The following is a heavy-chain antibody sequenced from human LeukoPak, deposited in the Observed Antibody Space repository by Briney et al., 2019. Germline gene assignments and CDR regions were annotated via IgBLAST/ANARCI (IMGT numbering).Heavy chain of an antibody. Sequence: GGSLRLSCAASGFKFSIYAMTWVRQAPGKGLEWVSAISGSGGSTYYADSVKGRFTISRDNSKNTLYLQMNSLRAEDTAVYYCAKDSDCSGGSCEGGFDYWGQGTLVTVSS. J-gene: IGHJ4*02. D-gene: IGHD2-15*01. CDR1: GFKFSIYA. V-gene: IGHV3-23*01. CDR3: AKDSDCSGGSCEGGFDY. CDR2: ISGSGGST.